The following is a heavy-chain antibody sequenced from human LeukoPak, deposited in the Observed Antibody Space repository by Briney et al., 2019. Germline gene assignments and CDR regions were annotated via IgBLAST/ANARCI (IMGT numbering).Heavy chain of an antibody. Sequence: GGSLRLSCAASRFTFSSYAMSWVRQAPGKGLEWASGVSGNGAGTYYADPVKGRFTISRDNSKNMLYLQMNSLSAEDTAVYYCAKTPWYSSGWPIDYWGQGTLVTVSS. CDR1: RFTFSSYA. CDR3: AKTPWYSSGWPIDY. V-gene: IGHV3-23*01. J-gene: IGHJ4*02. CDR2: VSGNGAGT. D-gene: IGHD6-25*01.